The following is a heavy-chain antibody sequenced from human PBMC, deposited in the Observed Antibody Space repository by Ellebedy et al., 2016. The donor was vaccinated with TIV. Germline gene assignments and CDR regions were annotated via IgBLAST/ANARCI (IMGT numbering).Heavy chain of an antibody. CDR3: AKAPRLGYNDILAAYSRFDS. CDR1: GFTFSSYA. V-gene: IGHV3-23*01. Sequence: PGGSLRLSCAASGFTFSSYAMSWVRQAPGKGLEWVSAISYSGGNTYYADSVKGRFTISRDNSKNTLYLQMNSLRAEDTAVYYCAKAPRLGYNDILAAYSRFDSWGQGTLVTVSS. J-gene: IGHJ4*02. D-gene: IGHD3-9*01. CDR2: ISYSGGNT.